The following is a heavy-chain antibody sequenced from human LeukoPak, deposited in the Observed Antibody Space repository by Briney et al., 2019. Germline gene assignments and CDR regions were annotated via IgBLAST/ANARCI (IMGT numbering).Heavy chain of an antibody. CDR1: GGSISSGGYY. V-gene: IGHV4-31*03. CDR2: IYYSGST. J-gene: IGHJ6*02. D-gene: IGHD3-16*01. Sequence: SETLSLTCTVPGGSISSGGYYWSWLRQHPGKGLEWIVYIYYSGSTYYNPSLKSRVTISVDTSKNQFSLKLSSVTAADTAVYYCARYVTFNLDYYYGMDVWGQGTTVTVSS. CDR3: ARYVTFNLDYYYGMDV.